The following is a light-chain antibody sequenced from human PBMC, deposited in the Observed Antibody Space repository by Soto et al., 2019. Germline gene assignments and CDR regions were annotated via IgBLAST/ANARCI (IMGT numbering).Light chain of an antibody. CDR3: SPYTSSRLYV. CDR2: DVS. J-gene: IGLJ1*01. V-gene: IGLV2-14*01. CDR1: SSDVGYSNY. Sequence: QSALTQPASVSGSPGQSIAISCTGTSSDVGYSNYVSWYQHLPGKAPKLMIYDVSDRPSGVSNRFSGSKSGSTPSLTISGLQDEDDDDYYCSPYTSSRLYVFGTGTKFTVL.